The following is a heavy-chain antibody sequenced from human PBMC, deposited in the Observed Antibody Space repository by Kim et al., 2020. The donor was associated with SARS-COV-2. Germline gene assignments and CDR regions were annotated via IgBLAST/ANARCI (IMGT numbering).Heavy chain of an antibody. Sequence: TFYADTVKGRFTVSRDNSKTTLYLQRNSLRVEDTAVYYCAKSPYFDDYTGYWGQGTLVTVSS. D-gene: IGHD2-8*01. J-gene: IGHJ4*02. V-gene: IGHV3-23*01. CDR2: T. CDR3: AKSPYFDDYTGY.